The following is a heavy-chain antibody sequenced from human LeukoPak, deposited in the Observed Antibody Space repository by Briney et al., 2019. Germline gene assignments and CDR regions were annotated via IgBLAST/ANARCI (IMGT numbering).Heavy chain of an antibody. CDR3: ASMSGYYVPYYYYMDV. J-gene: IGHJ6*03. Sequence: PSETLSLTCTVSGGSISSGSYYWSWIRQPAGMGLEWIGRIYTSGSTNYNPSLKSRVTISVDTSKNQFSLKLSSVTAADTAVYYCASMSGYYVPYYYYMDVWGKGTTVTVSS. CDR2: IYTSGST. CDR1: GGSISSGSYY. D-gene: IGHD3-22*01. V-gene: IGHV4-61*02.